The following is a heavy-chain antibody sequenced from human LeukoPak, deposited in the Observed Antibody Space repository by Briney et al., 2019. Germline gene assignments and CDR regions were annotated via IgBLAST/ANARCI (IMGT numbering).Heavy chain of an antibody. J-gene: IGHJ6*03. V-gene: IGHV4-4*07. D-gene: IGHD3-10*01. CDR3: ARGPPSKYGSGSYYPNSLTYYYYYMDV. CDR1: GGSISTYY. CDR2: FYTSGNS. Sequence: PSETLSLTCSVSGGSISTYYWSWIRQPAGKGLEWIGRFYTSGNSYYNPSLKSRVTMSVDTSKNQFSLKLSSVTAADTAVYYCARGPPSKYGSGSYYPNSLTYYYYYMDVWGKGTTVTVSS.